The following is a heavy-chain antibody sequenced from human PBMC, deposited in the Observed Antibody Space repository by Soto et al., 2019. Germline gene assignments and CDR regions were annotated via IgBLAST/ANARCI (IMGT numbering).Heavy chain of an antibody. D-gene: IGHD4-17*01. Sequence: QVQLQESGPGLVKPSETLSLTCTVSGGSISSYYWSWIRQPPGKGLEWIGYIYYSGSTNNNPSRTRRVTVPVATSKTQFSLKLSSVTAADTAVSFCASRYGGTLDFWGQGTLVTVSS. V-gene: IGHV4-59*08. CDR3: ASRYGGTLDF. CDR1: GGSISSYY. J-gene: IGHJ4*02. CDR2: IYYSGST.